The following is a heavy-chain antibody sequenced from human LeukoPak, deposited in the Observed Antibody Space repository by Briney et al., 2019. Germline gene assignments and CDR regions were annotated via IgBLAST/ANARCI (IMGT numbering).Heavy chain of an antibody. CDR3: ASREPSSGYPIDC. V-gene: IGHV4-59*08. Sequence: SETLSLTCTVSGGSISSYYWSWIRQPPGKGLEWVGYIYYSGSTNYNPPLKRRVPIPVDTPKNQFSLKLSSVTAADAAVYYCASREPSSGYPIDCWGQGTLVTVSS. D-gene: IGHD3-22*01. J-gene: IGHJ4*02. CDR2: IYYSGST. CDR1: GGSISSYY.